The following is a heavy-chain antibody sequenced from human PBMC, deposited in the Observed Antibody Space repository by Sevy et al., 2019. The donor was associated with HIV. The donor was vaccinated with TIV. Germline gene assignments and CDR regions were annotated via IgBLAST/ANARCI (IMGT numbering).Heavy chain of an antibody. CDR3: AREPPYYDILAGYSYGMDV. V-gene: IGHV4-59*01. Sequence: SETLSLTCTVSGGSISNYYWSWIRQPPGKGLEWIGYIYHTGITKNNPSLKSRVTLSIDTSKNQFSLKLSSVTAADTAVYYWAREPPYYDILAGYSYGMDVWGQWTTVTVSS. D-gene: IGHD3-9*01. J-gene: IGHJ6*02. CDR2: IYHTGIT. CDR1: GGSISNYY.